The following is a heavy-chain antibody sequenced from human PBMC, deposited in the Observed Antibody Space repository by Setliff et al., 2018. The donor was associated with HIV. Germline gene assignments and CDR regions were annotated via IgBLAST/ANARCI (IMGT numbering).Heavy chain of an antibody. CDR1: GGTFSSYT. V-gene: IGHV1-69*13. J-gene: IGHJ3*02. Sequence: SVKVSCKASGGTFSSYTISWVRQAPGQGLEWMGGIIPIFRTPKYAQKFQDRVTISADDSTSTAYMELSSLRSEDTAVYYCATLTYCSGDCYSTGASDIWGQGTMVTVSS. D-gene: IGHD2-21*01. CDR3: ATLTYCSGDCYSTGASDI. CDR2: IIPIFRTP.